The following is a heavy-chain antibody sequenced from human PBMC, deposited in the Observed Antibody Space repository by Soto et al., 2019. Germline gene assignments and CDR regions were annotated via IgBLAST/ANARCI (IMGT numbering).Heavy chain of an antibody. CDR3: ARSLWSPYFYYGLDV. CDR2: INSRGNIT. CDR1: GFALSRYW. J-gene: IGHJ6*02. V-gene: IGHV3-74*01. D-gene: IGHD2-21*01. Sequence: SCTASGFALSRYWMYWVRQAPGKGLVWVSHINSRGNITPYPDSVRGRFTISRDNSKNTLYLDMHSLTTDDTAVYFCARSLWSPYFYYGLDVWGQGTTVTVSS.